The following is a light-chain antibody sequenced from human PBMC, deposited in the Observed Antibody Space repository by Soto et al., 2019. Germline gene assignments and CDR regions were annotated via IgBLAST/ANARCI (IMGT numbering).Light chain of an antibody. V-gene: IGLV2-8*01. CDR2: EVS. CDR3: CSYAGSNTRYV. J-gene: IGLJ1*01. CDR1: SSDVGGYNY. Sequence: QSVLTQPPSASGSPGRSVTISCTGTSSDVGGYNYVSWYQHHPGKAPKVIIYEVSERPSGVPDRFSGSKSGNTASLTVSGLQADDEADYYCCSYAGSNTRYVFGTGTKVTVL.